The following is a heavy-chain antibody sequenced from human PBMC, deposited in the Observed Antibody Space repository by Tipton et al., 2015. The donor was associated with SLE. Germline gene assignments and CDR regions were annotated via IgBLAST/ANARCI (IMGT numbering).Heavy chain of an antibody. CDR1: GFTFSSYA. V-gene: IGHV3-30-3*01. D-gene: IGHD6-19*01. J-gene: IGHJ5*02. CDR2: ISYDGSNK. Sequence: SLRLSCAASGFTFSSYAMHWVRQAPGKGLEWVAVISYDGSNKYYADSVKGRFTISRDNSKNTLYLQMNSLRAEDTAVYYCAKDGAVAGFNWFDPWGQGTLVTVSS. CDR3: AKDGAVAGFNWFDP.